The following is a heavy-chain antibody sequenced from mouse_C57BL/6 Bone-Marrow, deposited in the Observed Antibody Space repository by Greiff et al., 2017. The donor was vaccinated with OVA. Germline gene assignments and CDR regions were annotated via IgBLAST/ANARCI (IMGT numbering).Heavy chain of an antibody. Sequence: VQLQQSGAELVRPGASVKLSCTASGFNIKDDYMHWVKQRPEQGLEWIGWIDPENGDTEYASKFQGKATITADTSSNTAYLQLSSLTSEDTAVYYCTTLYGSPFYAMDYWGQGTSVTVSS. CDR2: IDPENGDT. V-gene: IGHV14-4*01. CDR1: GFNIKDDY. J-gene: IGHJ4*01. CDR3: TTLYGSPFYAMDY. D-gene: IGHD1-1*01.